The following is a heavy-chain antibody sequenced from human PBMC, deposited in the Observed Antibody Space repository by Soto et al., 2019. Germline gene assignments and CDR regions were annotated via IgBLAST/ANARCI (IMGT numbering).Heavy chain of an antibody. Sequence: PGGSLRLSCAASGFSFNKYGMHWVRQAPGKGLEWVAYVSSDGSNQYYADSVKGRFTISRDNSKSTLYLQLDSLRVDDTAFYYCPTDPVIQLLPICTDTWGQGTLVAVSS. V-gene: IGHV3-30*03. CDR1: GFSFNKYG. CDR2: VSSDGSNQ. J-gene: IGHJ5*02. D-gene: IGHD2-2*01. CDR3: PTDPVIQLLPICTDT.